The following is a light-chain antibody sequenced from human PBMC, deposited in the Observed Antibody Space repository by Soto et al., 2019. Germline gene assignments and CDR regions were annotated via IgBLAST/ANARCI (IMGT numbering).Light chain of an antibody. J-gene: IGLJ1*01. CDR3: NSYGSTSARYV. CDR1: SRDVGGYNY. CDR2: EVS. Sequence: QSALTQPASVSGSPGQSITISCTGTSRDVGGYNYVSWYQQHPGKAPKLMIYEVSHRPSGVSNRFSGSKSGNTASLTISGLQAEDEGDYFCNSYGSTSARYVFGTGTKVTVL. V-gene: IGLV2-14*01.